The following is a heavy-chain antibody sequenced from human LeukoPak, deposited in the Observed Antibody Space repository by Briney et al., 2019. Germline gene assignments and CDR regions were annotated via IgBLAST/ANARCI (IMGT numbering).Heavy chain of an antibody. CDR2: IKEDGSEK. CDR1: GFSFSSYW. D-gene: IGHD3-3*01. Sequence: GGSLRLSCAASGFSFSSYWMNWVRQAPGKGLEWVANIKEDGSEKNYVDSLKGRFTISRDNAKNSLYLQINSLRAEDTAVYYCASSIRIGGFWSGYAADYWGQGTLVTVSS. J-gene: IGHJ4*02. V-gene: IGHV3-7*01. CDR3: ASSIRIGGFWSGYAADY.